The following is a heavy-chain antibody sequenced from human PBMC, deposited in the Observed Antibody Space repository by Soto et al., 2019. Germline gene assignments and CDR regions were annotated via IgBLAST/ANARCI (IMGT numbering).Heavy chain of an antibody. V-gene: IGHV3-23*01. CDR2: ISGSGGST. D-gene: IGHD3-22*01. CDR3: AKSILHALYDYYDSSGYQWYFDY. Sequence: EVQLLESGGGLVQPGGSLRLSCAASGFTFSSYAMSWVRQAPGKGLEWVSAISGSGGSTYYADSVKGRFTISRDNSKNTLYLQMNSLRAEDTAVYYCAKSILHALYDYYDSSGYQWYFDYWGQGTLVTVSS. CDR1: GFTFSSYA. J-gene: IGHJ4*02.